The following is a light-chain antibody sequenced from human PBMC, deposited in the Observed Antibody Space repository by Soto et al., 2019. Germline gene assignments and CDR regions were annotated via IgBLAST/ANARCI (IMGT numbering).Light chain of an antibody. CDR1: SSDVGGYNY. CDR2: EVS. Sequence: QSALTQPASVSGSPGQSITISCTGTSSDVGGYNYVSWYQQQAGKAPKLIIHEVSNRPSGVSNRFSGSKSGNTASLTVSGLQAEDEADYYCSSYAGSNWVFGGGTKLTVL. CDR3: SSYAGSNWV. J-gene: IGLJ3*02. V-gene: IGLV2-14*01.